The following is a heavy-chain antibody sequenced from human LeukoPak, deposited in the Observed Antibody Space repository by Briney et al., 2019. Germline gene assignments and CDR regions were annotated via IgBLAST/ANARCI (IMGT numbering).Heavy chain of an antibody. V-gene: IGHV3-53*01. CDR2: IYSGGST. CDR1: GFTVSSNY. D-gene: IGHD3-22*01. CDR3: ARDLGYSSGYYRESKSFDY. Sequence: GGSLRLSCAASGFTVSSNYMSWVRQAPGKGLEWASVIYSGGSTYYADSVKGRFTISRDNSKNTLYLQMNSLRAEDTAVYYCARDLGYSSGYYRESKSFDYWGQGTLVTVSS. J-gene: IGHJ4*02.